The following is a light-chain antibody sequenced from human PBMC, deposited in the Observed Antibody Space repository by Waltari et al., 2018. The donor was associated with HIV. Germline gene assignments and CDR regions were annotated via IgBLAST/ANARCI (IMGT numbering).Light chain of an antibody. CDR1: SSNIGAGCD. CDR3: QSYDSSLSAWV. V-gene: IGLV1-40*01. J-gene: IGLJ3*02. CDR2: GSS. Sequence: QSVLTQPPSVSGAPGQTVTISCTGRSSNIGAGCDVHWYQELPGPVPKLLIYGSSYRPSGVPDRFSASKSGASASLAITGLQAEDEAEYHCQSYDSSLSAWVFGGGTKLTV.